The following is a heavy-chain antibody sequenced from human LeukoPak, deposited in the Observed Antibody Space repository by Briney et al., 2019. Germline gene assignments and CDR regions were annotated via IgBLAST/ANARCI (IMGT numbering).Heavy chain of an antibody. Sequence: GGSLRLSCTGSGFTFGDYAMTWVRQAPGKGLEWVGFIRSQIYGGTPEYAASVKGRFTISRDDSEGVAYLQMNSLKTEDTAVYYCTRDQTPYYWGQGTLVTDSS. CDR2: IRSQIYGGTP. CDR3: TRDQTPYY. CDR1: GFTFGDYA. V-gene: IGHV3-49*04. J-gene: IGHJ4*02.